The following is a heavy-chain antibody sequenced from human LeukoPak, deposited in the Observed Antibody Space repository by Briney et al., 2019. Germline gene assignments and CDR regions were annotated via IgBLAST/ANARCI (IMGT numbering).Heavy chain of an antibody. D-gene: IGHD3-22*01. CDR1: GFTFSSYW. V-gene: IGHV3-7*03. J-gene: IGHJ3*02. Sequence: TGGSLRLSCAASGFTFSSYWMGWVRQAPGKGLEWVANIKQDGSEKYYVDSVKGRFTISRDNAKNSLYLQMNSLRAEDTALYYCAKDTGGDYYDSSGYYYVGAFDIWGQGTMVTVSS. CDR2: IKQDGSEK. CDR3: AKDTGGDYYDSSGYYYVGAFDI.